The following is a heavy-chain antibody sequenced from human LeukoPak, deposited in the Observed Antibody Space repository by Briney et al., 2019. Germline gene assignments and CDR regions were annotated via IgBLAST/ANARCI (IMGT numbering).Heavy chain of an antibody. V-gene: IGHV4-34*01. CDR1: GGSFSGYN. CDR3: ARAPVIYYDSSGYYAADAFDI. D-gene: IGHD3-22*01. Sequence: SETLSLTCAVYGGSFSGYNWSWIRQPPGKGLEWIGEINHSGSTNYNPSLKSRVTISVDTSKNQFSLKLSSVTAADTAVYYCARAPVIYYDSSGYYAADAFDIWGQGTMVTVSS. CDR2: INHSGST. J-gene: IGHJ3*02.